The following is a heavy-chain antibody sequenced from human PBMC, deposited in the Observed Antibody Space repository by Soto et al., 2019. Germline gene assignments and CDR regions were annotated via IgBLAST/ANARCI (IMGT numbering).Heavy chain of an antibody. CDR1: GFTFSSYS. Sequence: EVQLVESGGGLVKPGGSLRLSCVDSGFTFSSYSMNWVRQAPGKGLEWVSSISAYSSPIFYADSVKGRFTISRDNAKNSLDLKMNSLRAGDTAVYYCVRGGRGYTRDDVFDIWGQGTMVTVSS. V-gene: IGHV3-21*06. CDR3: VRGGRGYTRDDVFDI. CDR2: ISAYSSPI. J-gene: IGHJ3*02. D-gene: IGHD2-2*02.